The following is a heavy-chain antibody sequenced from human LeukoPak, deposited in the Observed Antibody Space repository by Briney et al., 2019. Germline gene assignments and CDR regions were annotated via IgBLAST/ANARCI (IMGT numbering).Heavy chain of an antibody. CDR2: ISSSSSYI. D-gene: IGHD1-26*01. J-gene: IGHJ3*02. Sequence: GGSLRLSCAGSGFTFNTYNMNWVRQAPGKGLEWVSSISSSSSYIYYADSVKGRFTISRDNAKNSLYLQMSSLRAEDTAIYYCAREGWDLNALDIWGQGTMVTVSP. CDR1: GFTFNTYN. V-gene: IGHV3-21*01. CDR3: AREGWDLNALDI.